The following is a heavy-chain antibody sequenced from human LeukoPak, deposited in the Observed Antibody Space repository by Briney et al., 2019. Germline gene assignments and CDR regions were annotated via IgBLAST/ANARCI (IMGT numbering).Heavy chain of an antibody. Sequence: SVKVSCRASGGTFSSYAISWVRQAPGQGLEWMGGIIPIFGTANYAQKLQGRVTITADESTSTAYMELSSLRSEDTAVSYRPSDGVATTHQHWPQGTLVTVSS. D-gene: IGHD5-12*01. J-gene: IGHJ1*01. CDR3: PSDGVATTHQH. CDR2: IIPIFGTA. CDR1: GGTFSSYA. V-gene: IGHV1-69*13.